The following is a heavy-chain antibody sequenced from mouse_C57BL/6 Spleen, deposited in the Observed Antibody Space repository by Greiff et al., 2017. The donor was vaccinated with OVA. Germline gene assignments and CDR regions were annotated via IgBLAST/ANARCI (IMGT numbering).Heavy chain of an antibody. D-gene: IGHD1-1*01. CDR3: TVYGSRGYFDY. CDR1: GFNIKDYY. CDR2: IDPEDGDT. J-gene: IGHJ2*01. Sequence: EVQLQQSGAELVRPGASVKLSCTASGFNIKDYYMHWVKQRPEQGLEWIGRIDPEDGDTEYAPKFQGKATMTADTSSNTAYLQLSSLTSEDTAVYYCTVYGSRGYFDYWGQGTTLTVSS. V-gene: IGHV14-1*01.